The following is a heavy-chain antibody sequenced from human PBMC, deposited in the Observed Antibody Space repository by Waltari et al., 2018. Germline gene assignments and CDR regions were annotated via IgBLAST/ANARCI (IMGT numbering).Heavy chain of an antibody. V-gene: IGHV4-34*01. Sequence: QVQLQQWGAGLLKPSETLSLTCAVYGGSFSGYYWSWIRQPPGKGLEWIGEINHSGRTNYNPSLKSRVTISVDTSKNQFSLKLSSVTAADTAVYYCARGGDYYGSGSYQSDYWGQGTLVTVSS. CDR1: GGSFSGYY. CDR3: ARGGDYYGSGSYQSDY. CDR2: INHSGRT. D-gene: IGHD3-10*01. J-gene: IGHJ4*02.